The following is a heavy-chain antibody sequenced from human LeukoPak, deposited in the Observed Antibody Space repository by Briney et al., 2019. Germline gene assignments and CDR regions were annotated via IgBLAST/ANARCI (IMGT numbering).Heavy chain of an antibody. V-gene: IGHV5-10-1*01. CDR3: ARGGDIVVVPAATPLDP. CDR2: IDPSDSYT. J-gene: IGHJ5*02. D-gene: IGHD2-2*01. CDR1: GYSFTSYW. Sequence: GESLKISCKGSGYSFTSYWISWVRQMPGKGLEWMGRIDPSDSYTNYSPSFQGHVTISADKSISTAYLQWSSLKASDTAMYYCARGGDIVVVPAATPLDPWGQGTLVTVSS.